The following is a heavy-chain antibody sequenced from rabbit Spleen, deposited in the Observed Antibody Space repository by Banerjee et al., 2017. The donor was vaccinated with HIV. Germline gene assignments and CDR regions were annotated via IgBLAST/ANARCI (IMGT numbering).Heavy chain of an antibody. CDR2: IDPVFGIT. J-gene: IGHJ6*01. Sequence: QLEESAGGLVQTGGSLKLYCKASGFTLSSYYMNWVRQAPGKGLEWIGYIDPVFGITYYANWVNGRFSISRENAQNTVLLQMTSLTAADTATYFCARDTGSSFSSYGMDLWGQGTLVT. V-gene: IGHV1S7*01. D-gene: IGHD8-1*01. CDR1: GFTLSSYY. CDR3: ARDTGSSFSSYGMDL.